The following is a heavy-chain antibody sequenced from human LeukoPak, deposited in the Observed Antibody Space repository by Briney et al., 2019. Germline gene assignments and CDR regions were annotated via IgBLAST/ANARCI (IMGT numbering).Heavy chain of an antibody. V-gene: IGHV4-39*07. Sequence: PSETLSLTCTVSGGSISSSSYYWGWIRQPPGKGLEWIGSIYYSGSTYYNPSLKSRVTISVDTSKNQFSLKLSSVTAADTAVYYCARDWNYYGSGSDFDYWGQGTLVTVSS. CDR3: ARDWNYYGSGSDFDY. D-gene: IGHD3-10*01. J-gene: IGHJ4*02. CDR2: IYYSGST. CDR1: GGSISSSSYY.